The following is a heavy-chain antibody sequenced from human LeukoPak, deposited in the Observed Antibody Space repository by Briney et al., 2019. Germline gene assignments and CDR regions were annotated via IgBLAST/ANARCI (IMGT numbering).Heavy chain of an antibody. D-gene: IGHD1-26*01. Sequence: GGSLRLSCAASGFTFSSYWMSWVRQAPGKGLEWVANMRQDGGEICYVDSVKGRFTISRDNAKNSLHLEMNSLRAEDTAVYYCARDKIVGATHFDSWGQGTLVTVS. J-gene: IGHJ4*02. CDR3: ARDKIVGATHFDS. CDR1: GFTFSSYW. V-gene: IGHV3-7*01. CDR2: MRQDGGEI.